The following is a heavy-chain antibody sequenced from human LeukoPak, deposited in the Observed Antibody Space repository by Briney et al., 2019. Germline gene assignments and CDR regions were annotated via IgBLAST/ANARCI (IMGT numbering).Heavy chain of an antibody. CDR2: IYHSGST. J-gene: IGHJ3*02. Sequence: SETLSLTCTVSGGSISSGGYYWSWIRQPPGKGLEWIGYIYHSGSTYYNPSLKSRVTISVDRSKNQFSLKLSSVTAADTAVYYCARDLGSSSSYAFDIWGQGTMVTVSS. CDR1: GGSISSGGYY. V-gene: IGHV4-30-2*01. D-gene: IGHD6-6*01. CDR3: ARDLGSSSSYAFDI.